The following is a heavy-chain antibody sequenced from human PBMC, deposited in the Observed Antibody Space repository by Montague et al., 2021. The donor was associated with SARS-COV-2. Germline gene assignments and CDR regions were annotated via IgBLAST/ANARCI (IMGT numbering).Heavy chain of an antibody. CDR2: ISYDGSNK. D-gene: IGHD6-13*01. J-gene: IGHJ4*02. Sequence: SLRLSCAASGFTFSSYAVHWVRLAPGKGLEWVAVISYDGSNKYYADSVKGRFTISRDNSKNTLYLQMNSLRAEDTAVYYCARDDDSSSWRYYFDYWGQGTLVTVSS. CDR3: ARDDDSSSWRYYFDY. CDR1: GFTFSSYA. V-gene: IGHV3-30*04.